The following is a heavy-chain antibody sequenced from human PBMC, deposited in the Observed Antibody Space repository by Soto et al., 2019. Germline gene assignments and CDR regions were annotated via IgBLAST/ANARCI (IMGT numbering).Heavy chain of an antibody. J-gene: IGHJ6*02. CDR2: INPNSGGT. CDR1: GYTFTGYY. Sequence: QVQLVQSGAEVKKPGASVKVSCKASGYTFTGYYMHWVRQAPGQGLEWMGWINPNSGGTNYAQKFQGWVTMTRDTSISTAYMELSRLRSDDTAVYYCARDRQGIAVHDNYGMDVWGQGTTVTVSS. V-gene: IGHV1-2*04. D-gene: IGHD6-19*01. CDR3: ARDRQGIAVHDNYGMDV.